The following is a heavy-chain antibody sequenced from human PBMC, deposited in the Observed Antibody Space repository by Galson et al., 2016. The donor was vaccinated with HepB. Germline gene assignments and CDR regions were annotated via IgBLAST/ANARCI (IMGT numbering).Heavy chain of an antibody. J-gene: IGHJ4*02. CDR3: AGDEGYSGWPIDF. D-gene: IGHD6-19*01. V-gene: IGHV3-21*01. CDR2: ISGNSDYI. Sequence: SLRLSCAASKFTFSDYGMNWVRQAAGKGLEWLASISGNSDYIYYADSAKGRFTISRDNAKNSVYLQMNSLRAEDTAVYYCAGDEGYSGWPIDFWGQGTLVTVSS. CDR1: KFTFSDYG.